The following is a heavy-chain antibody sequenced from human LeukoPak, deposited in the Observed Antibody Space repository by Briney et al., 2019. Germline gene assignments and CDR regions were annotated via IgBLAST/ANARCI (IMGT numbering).Heavy chain of an antibody. CDR1: GGSISSYY. J-gene: IGHJ4*02. D-gene: IGHD6-6*01. CDR2: IYYSGST. CDR3: ARSIAEPHSLAPFDY. Sequence: SETLSLTCTVSGGSISSYYWSWIRQHPGKGLEWIGYIYYSGSTYYNPSLKSRVTISVDTSKNQFSLKLSSVTAADTAVYYCARSIAEPHSLAPFDYWGQGTLVTVSS. V-gene: IGHV4-59*06.